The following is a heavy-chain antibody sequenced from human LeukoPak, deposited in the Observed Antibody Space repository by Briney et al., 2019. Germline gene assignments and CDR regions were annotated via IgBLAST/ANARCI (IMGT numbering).Heavy chain of an antibody. J-gene: IGHJ4*02. CDR1: GFTFSDYY. CDR2: ISSSGSDI. V-gene: IGHV3-11*04. CDR3: ARDYPYYYDSSGYYLD. Sequence: GGSLRLSCAASGFTFSDYYMSWIRQAPGKGLEWVSYISSSGSDIHYADSVKGRFTISRDNAKNSLYLQMNSLRAEDTAVYYCARDYPYYYDSSGYYLDWGQGTLVTVSS. D-gene: IGHD3-22*01.